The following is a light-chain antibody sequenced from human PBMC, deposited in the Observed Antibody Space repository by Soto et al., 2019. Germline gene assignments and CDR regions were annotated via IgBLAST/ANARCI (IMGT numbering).Light chain of an antibody. J-gene: IGLJ2*01. CDR1: SSDVGSYNL. V-gene: IGLV2-23*01. CDR2: EGS. CDR3: CSYAGSSTPVV. Sequence: QSALTQPASVSGSPGQSITISCTGTSSDVGSYNLVSWYQQHPGKAPKLMIYEGSKRPSGVSNRYSGSKSRNTASLTISGLQAEDEADYYCCSYAGSSTPVVFGGGTKLTVL.